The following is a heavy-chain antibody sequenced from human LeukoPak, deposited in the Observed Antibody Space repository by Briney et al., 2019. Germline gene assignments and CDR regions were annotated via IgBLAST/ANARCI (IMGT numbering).Heavy chain of an antibody. CDR3: ARELKGDYCSSTSCYTGNWFDP. D-gene: IGHD2-2*02. V-gene: IGHV1-18*01. J-gene: IGHJ5*02. CDR2: ISAYNGNT. Sequence: ALVKVSCKAYGYTFTSYGISWVRPAPGQGLEWMGWISAYNGNTNYAQKLQGRVTMTTDTSTSTAYMELRSLRSDDTAVYYCARELKGDYCSSTSCYTGNWFDPWGQGTLVTVSS. CDR1: GYTFTSYG.